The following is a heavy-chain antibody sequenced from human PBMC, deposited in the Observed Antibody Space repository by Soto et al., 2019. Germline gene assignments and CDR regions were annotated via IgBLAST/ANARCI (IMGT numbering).Heavy chain of an antibody. CDR1: GYTFTSYD. V-gene: IGHV1-8*01. J-gene: IGHJ4*02. Sequence: QVQLVQSGAEVKKPGASVKGSCKASGYTFTSYDINRVRQATGQGLEWMGWMNPNSGNTGYAQKFQGRGTMTRNTSIGTAYMELSSLRSEDTTVYYWARSLGSGGWYKYWGQGTLVTVSS. D-gene: IGHD6-19*01. CDR3: ARSLGSGGWYKY. CDR2: MNPNSGNT.